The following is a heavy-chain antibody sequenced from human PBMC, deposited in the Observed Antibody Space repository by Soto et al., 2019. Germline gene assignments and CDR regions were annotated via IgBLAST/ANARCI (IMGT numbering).Heavy chain of an antibody. CDR3: ASGGEGSIAVAG. V-gene: IGHV4-39*01. CDR2: IYYTGRT. D-gene: IGHD6-19*01. Sequence: QLQLQESGPGLVKSSETLSLTCTVSGGSISGSNNYWGWIRQPPGKGLEWIGAIYYTGRTYYKPSLRSRVTIAVDTSKNQFSLRLNCVTAADTAVYYCASGGEGSIAVAGWGQGTLVTVSS. CDR1: GGSISGSNNY. J-gene: IGHJ4*02.